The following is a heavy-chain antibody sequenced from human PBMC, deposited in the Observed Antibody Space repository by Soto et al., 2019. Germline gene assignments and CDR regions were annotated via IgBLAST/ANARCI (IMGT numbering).Heavy chain of an antibody. V-gene: IGHV4-39*01. J-gene: IGHJ5*02. CDR3: ARHKSGSDWLDP. CDR2: MFYSGAT. Sequence: SETLSLTCTVSGGSISDISYCWGWIRQPPGKGMQWIGCMFYSGATYYNPSLKNRVTLSVDTSNNEFSLKLVSVTAPDTAVYYCARHKSGSDWLDPWGQGTLVTVSS. D-gene: IGHD2-15*01. CDR1: GGSISDISYC.